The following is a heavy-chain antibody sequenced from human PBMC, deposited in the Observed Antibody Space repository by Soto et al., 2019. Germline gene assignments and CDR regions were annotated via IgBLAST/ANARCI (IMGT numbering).Heavy chain of an antibody. D-gene: IGHD1-26*01. CDR2: IILLFGNA. V-gene: IGHV1-69*06. Sequence: QEQLVQSGAEVKRPGSSVKISCKASEDSFRNYGICWVRQAPGHRLEWVGGIILLFGNANSPPKFQGRVTLTADKSTNTVYLELSSLTSDDTAVYYCVREAPSGSYYAYCGQGTLVTVSS. CDR1: EDSFRNYG. J-gene: IGHJ4*01. CDR3: VREAPSGSYYAY.